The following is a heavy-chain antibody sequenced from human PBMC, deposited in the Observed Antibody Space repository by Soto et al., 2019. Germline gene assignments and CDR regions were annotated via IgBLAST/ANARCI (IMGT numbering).Heavy chain of an antibody. V-gene: IGHV3-30*18. D-gene: IGHD6-19*01. J-gene: IGHJ6*02. CDR2: ISYDGSNK. CDR1: GFTFSSYG. Sequence: QVQLVESGGGVVQPGRSLRLSCAASGFTFSSYGMHWVRQAPGKGLEWVAVISYDGSNKYYADSVKGRFTISRDNSKNTLYLQMNSLRAEDTAVYYCANVGESDPYSSVGLYYYGMDVWGQGTTVTVSS. CDR3: ANVGESDPYSSVGLYYYGMDV.